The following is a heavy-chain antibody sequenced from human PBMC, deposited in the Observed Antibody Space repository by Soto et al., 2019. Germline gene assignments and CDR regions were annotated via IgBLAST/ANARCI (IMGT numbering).Heavy chain of an antibody. D-gene: IGHD3-3*01. Sequence: GASVKVSCKASGHTFTSYGISWVRQAPGQGLEWMGWISAYNGNTNYAQKLQGRVTMTTDTSTSTAYMELRSLRSDDTAVYYCAREHGIFGTGAFDIWGQGTMVTVSS. V-gene: IGHV1-18*01. CDR3: AREHGIFGTGAFDI. CDR2: ISAYNGNT. CDR1: GHTFTSYG. J-gene: IGHJ3*02.